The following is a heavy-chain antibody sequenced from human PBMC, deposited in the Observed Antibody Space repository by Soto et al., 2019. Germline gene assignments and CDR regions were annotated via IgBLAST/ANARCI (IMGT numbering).Heavy chain of an antibody. V-gene: IGHV1-69*01. CDR1: GGTFNSYA. CDR2: VIPLFGTP. D-gene: IGHD2-2*03. Sequence: QVQLVQSGAEVKKPGSSVKVSCKASGGTFNSYAVNWVRQAPGQGLEWMGGVIPLFGTPNNAQKFQGRVTITADESTNTVYSELSSLRSEDTAVYYCVRGGGYCDSTSCFDSCGQGTLVTVSS. J-gene: IGHJ4*02. CDR3: VRGGGYCDSTSCFDS.